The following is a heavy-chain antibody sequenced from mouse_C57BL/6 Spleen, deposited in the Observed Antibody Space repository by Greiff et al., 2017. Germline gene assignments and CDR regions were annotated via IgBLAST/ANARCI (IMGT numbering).Heavy chain of an antibody. CDR2: IWSGGST. CDR1: GFSLTSYG. V-gene: IGHV2-4*01. D-gene: IGHD3-2*02. Sequence: VQLQQSGPGLVQPSQSLSITCTVSGFSLTSYGVHWVRQPPGKGLEWLGVIWSGGSTDYNAAFISRLSISKDNSKSQVFFKMNSLQADDTAIYYCAKNGRAAQAFYAMDYWGQGTSVTVSS. CDR3: AKNGRAAQAFYAMDY. J-gene: IGHJ4*01.